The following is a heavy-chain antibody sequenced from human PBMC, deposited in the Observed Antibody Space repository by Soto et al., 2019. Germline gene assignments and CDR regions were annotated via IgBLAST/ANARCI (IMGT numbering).Heavy chain of an antibody. CDR3: TKCPYSGSYYWFDP. CDR1: GFSFSDYA. D-gene: IGHD1-26*01. Sequence: GGSLRLSCAASGFSFSDYAMSWVRQAPGKGLEWVAGISANGGSTSYAGSVKGRFSISRDNSKTTLFLQMDSLRPEDTAIYYCTKCPYSGSYYWFDPWGQGTLVTVSS. CDR2: ISANGGST. J-gene: IGHJ5*02. V-gene: IGHV3-23*01.